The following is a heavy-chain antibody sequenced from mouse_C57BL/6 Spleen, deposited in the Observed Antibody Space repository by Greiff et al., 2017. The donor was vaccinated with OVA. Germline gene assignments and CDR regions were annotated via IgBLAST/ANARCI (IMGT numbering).Heavy chain of an antibody. CDR3: LIYYGNYEDY. CDR1: GFTFSDAW. CDR2: IRNKANNHAT. J-gene: IGHJ2*01. V-gene: IGHV6-6*01. Sequence: EVKLMESGGGLVQPGGSMKLSCAASGFTFSDAWMDWVRQSPEKGLEWVAEIRNKANNHATYYAESVKGRFTISRDDSKSRFYLQMNSLRAEDTGIYYCLIYYGNYEDYWGQGTTLTVSS. D-gene: IGHD2-1*01.